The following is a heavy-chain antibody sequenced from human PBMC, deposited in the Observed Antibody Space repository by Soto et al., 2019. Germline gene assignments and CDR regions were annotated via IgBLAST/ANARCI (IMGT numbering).Heavy chain of an antibody. J-gene: IGHJ4*02. Sequence: QVQLVQSGAEVKKPGASVKVSCKASGYTFTSYGISWVRQAPGQGLEWMGWISAYNGNTNYAQKLQGRVTMTTDTSTSTANMELRSLRSDDTAVYYCARVAGAGCLRFLNYFDYWGQGTLVTVSS. D-gene: IGHD5-12*01. CDR1: GYTFTSYG. CDR3: ARVAGAGCLRFLNYFDY. CDR2: ISAYNGNT. V-gene: IGHV1-18*01.